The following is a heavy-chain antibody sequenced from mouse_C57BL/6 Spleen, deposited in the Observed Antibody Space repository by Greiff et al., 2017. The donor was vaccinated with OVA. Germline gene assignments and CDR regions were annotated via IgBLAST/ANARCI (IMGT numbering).Heavy chain of an antibody. CDR2: IFPGSGST. Sequence: QVQLQQSGPELVKPGASVKISCKASGYTFTDYYINWVKQRPGQGLEWIGWIFPGSGSTYYNEKFKGKATLTVDKSSSTAYMLLSSLTSEDSAVYFCARWGYGSSPRDSPYYFDYWGQGTTLTVSS. CDR3: ARWGYGSSPRDSPYYFDY. D-gene: IGHD1-1*01. CDR1: GYTFTDYY. J-gene: IGHJ2*01. V-gene: IGHV1-75*01.